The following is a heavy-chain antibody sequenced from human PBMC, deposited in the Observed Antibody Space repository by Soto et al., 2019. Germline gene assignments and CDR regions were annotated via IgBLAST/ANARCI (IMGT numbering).Heavy chain of an antibody. D-gene: IGHD2-21*02. J-gene: IGHJ4*02. CDR3: AIAHGGNSADY. V-gene: IGHV1-2*04. Sequence: ASVKVSCKASGYTFTGYYMHWVRQAPGQGLEWMGWINPNSGGTNYAQKFQGWVTMTRDTSISTAYMELSRLRSDDTAVYYGAIAHGGNSADYWGPGTLVTVSS. CDR1: GYTFTGYY. CDR2: INPNSGGT.